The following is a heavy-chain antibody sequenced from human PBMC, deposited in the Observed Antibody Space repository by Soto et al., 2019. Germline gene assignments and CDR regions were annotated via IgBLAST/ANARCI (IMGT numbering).Heavy chain of an antibody. V-gene: IGHV5-51*01. Sequence: GGSLKISCKGSGYSFTSYWIGWVRQMPGKGLEWMGIIYPGDSDTRYSPSFQGQVTISADKSISTAYLQWSSLKASDTAMYYWARHGVGDILTGQPDYWGQGTLVTVSS. D-gene: IGHD3-9*01. J-gene: IGHJ4*02. CDR3: ARHGVGDILTGQPDY. CDR1: GYSFTSYW. CDR2: IYPGDSDT.